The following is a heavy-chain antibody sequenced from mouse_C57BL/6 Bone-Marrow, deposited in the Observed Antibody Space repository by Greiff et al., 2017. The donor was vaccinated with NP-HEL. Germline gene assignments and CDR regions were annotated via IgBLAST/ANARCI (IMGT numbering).Heavy chain of an antibody. CDR1: GFNIKDYY. D-gene: IGHD2-3*01. CDR3: TTFGYYRHWYLDV. CDR2: IDPEDGDT. J-gene: IGHJ1*03. Sequence: VQLQQSGAELVRPGASVKLSCTASGFNIKDYYMHWVKQRPEQGLEWIGRIDPEDGDTEYAPKFQGKATMTADTSPNTAYLQLSSLTSEDTAVYYCTTFGYYRHWYLDVWGRGTAVTVSS. V-gene: IGHV14-1*01.